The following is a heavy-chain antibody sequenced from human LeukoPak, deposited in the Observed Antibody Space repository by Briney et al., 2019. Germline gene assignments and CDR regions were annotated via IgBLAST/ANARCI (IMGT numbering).Heavy chain of an antibody. Sequence: GGSLRLSCAASGFTFDDYTMHWVRQAPGKGLEWVSLISWDGGSTYYADSVKGRLTISRDNGKNSLYLQMNSLRTEDTALYYCAKDSRYFDWLFDYWGQGTLVTVSS. J-gene: IGHJ4*02. CDR1: GFTFDDYT. CDR2: ISWDGGST. V-gene: IGHV3-43*01. CDR3: AKDSRYFDWLFDY. D-gene: IGHD3-9*01.